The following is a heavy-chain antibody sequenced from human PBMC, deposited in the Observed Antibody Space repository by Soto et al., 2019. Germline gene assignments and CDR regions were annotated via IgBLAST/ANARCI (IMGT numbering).Heavy chain of an antibody. CDR2: ISGSGGST. V-gene: IGHV3-23*01. Sequence: EVQLLESGGGLVQPGGSLRLSCAASGFTFSSYAMSWVRQAPGKGLEWVSAISGSGGSTYYADSVKGRFTISRDNSKNTIYLQMSSLRAEDTAVYYCAKKVMGYCISTGCYGTGYYYYGMDVWGQGTTVTVSS. D-gene: IGHD2-2*01. CDR3: AKKVMGYCISTGCYGTGYYYYGMDV. CDR1: GFTFSSYA. J-gene: IGHJ6*02.